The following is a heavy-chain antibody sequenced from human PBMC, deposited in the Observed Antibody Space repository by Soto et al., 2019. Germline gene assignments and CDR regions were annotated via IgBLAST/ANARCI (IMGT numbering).Heavy chain of an antibody. V-gene: IGHV1-2*02. J-gene: IGHJ4*02. CDR2: INPNTYGTT. CDR3: ARGRHYSEFDY. Sequence: ASVKVSCKAAGYTLTGYYFHWVRQAPGQGLEWMGWINPNTYGTTTYAQKFQGRVTLTRDTSTSTAYMELSSLRSDDTAVYYCARGRHYSEFDYWGQGTLVTVSS. CDR1: GYTLTGYY. D-gene: IGHD2-21*01.